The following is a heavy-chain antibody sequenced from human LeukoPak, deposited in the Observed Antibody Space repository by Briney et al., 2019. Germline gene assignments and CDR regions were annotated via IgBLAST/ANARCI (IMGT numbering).Heavy chain of an antibody. CDR2: ISGDGGDT. CDR3: AKGPGDY. D-gene: IGHD7-27*01. Sequence: GGSLRLSCAASGFTFSSYAMNWVRQAPGKGLERVSTISGDGGDTHYADSVRGRFTISRANSKNTLSLQMNSLRADDTAVYYCAKGPGDYWGQGTLVTVSS. J-gene: IGHJ4*02. V-gene: IGHV3-23*01. CDR1: GFTFSSYA.